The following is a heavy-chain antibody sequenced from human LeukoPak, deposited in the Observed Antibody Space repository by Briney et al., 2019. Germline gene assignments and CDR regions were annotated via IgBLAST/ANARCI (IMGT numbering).Heavy chain of an antibody. CDR2: INGEGTTT. J-gene: IGHJ4*02. D-gene: IGHD1-26*01. V-gene: IGHV3-74*01. CDR1: GFTFSSYW. CDR3: ARQKGGQSFFDS. Sequence: PGGSLRLSCAASGFTFSSYWMPWVRQDPGKGLLWVSRINGEGTTTAYADSVKGRFTISRDNAKNTLYLQMNSLRADDTAVYYCARQKGGQSFFDSWGQGTLVTVSS.